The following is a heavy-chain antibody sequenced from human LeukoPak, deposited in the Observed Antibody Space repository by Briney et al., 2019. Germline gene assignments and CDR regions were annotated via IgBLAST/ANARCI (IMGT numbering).Heavy chain of an antibody. CDR3: VGTYYDYVWGSYRPDAFDI. Sequence: ASVKVSCKASGYTFTSYGISWVRQAPGQGREGRGLISAYSGNTNFTQKLQGRVTMTTDTSTSTAYMELRSLRSDDTAVYYCVGTYYDYVWGSYRPDAFDIWGQGTMVTVSS. V-gene: IGHV1-18*01. CDR1: GYTFTSYG. D-gene: IGHD3-16*02. CDR2: ISAYSGNT. J-gene: IGHJ3*02.